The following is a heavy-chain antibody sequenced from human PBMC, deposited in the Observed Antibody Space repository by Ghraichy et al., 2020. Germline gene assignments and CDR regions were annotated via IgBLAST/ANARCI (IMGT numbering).Heavy chain of an antibody. Sequence: GGSLRLSCAASGFTFSSYWMSWVRQAPGKGLEWVANIKQDGSEKYYVDSVKGRFTISRDNAKNSLYLQMNSLRAEDTAVYYCARDLGLWAARPNWYFDLWGRGTLVTVSS. D-gene: IGHD6-6*01. CDR2: IKQDGSEK. J-gene: IGHJ2*01. V-gene: IGHV3-7*01. CDR1: GFTFSSYW. CDR3: ARDLGLWAARPNWYFDL.